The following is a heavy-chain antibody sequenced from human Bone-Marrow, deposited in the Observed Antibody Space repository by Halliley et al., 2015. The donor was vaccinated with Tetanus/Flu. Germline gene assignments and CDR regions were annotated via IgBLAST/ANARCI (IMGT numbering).Heavy chain of an antibody. V-gene: IGHV3-23*01. CDR3: AKALYGGMTV. D-gene: IGHD4-17*01. CDR2: ISGSGDNT. Sequence: LGGVSSISGSGDNTYYEESVKGRFTISRDNSKSTLYLQMNSRRAEDTAVYYCAKALYGGMTVWGQGTTVTVSS. J-gene: IGHJ6*02.